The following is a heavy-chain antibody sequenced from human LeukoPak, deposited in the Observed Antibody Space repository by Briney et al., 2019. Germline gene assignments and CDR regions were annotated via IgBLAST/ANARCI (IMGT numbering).Heavy chain of an antibody. CDR1: RFIFNHYY. CDR2: ISSSGSDT. Sequence: KSGGPLRLSCAPSRFIFNHYYMIWIRHSPGKGLVWVSYISSSGSDTLYAHSLKGLFTISRHNPKNSLYLKINSLRPENTPVYYLARDGYNWFYWGQGTVVTVCS. V-gene: IGHV3-11*05. CDR3: ARDGYNWFY. J-gene: IGHJ4*02. D-gene: IGHD5-24*01.